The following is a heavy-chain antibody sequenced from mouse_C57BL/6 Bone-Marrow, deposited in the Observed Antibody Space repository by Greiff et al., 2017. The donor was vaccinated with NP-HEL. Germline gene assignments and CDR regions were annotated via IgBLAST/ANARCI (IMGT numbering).Heavy chain of an antibody. CDR1: GYTFTSYW. Sequence: VQLQQPGAELVMPGASVKLSCKASGYTFTSYWMHWVKQRPGQGLEWIGEIDTSDSYTNYNQKFKGKSTLTVDKSSSTAYMQLSSLTSEDSAVYYCARLGDDYDSWFAYWGQGTLVTVSA. V-gene: IGHV1-69*01. D-gene: IGHD2-4*01. J-gene: IGHJ3*01. CDR3: ARLGDDYDSWFAY. CDR2: IDTSDSYT.